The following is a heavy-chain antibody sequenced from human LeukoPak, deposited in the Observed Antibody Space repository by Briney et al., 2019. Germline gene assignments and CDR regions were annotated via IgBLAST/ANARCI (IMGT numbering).Heavy chain of an antibody. D-gene: IGHD2-15*01. CDR2: IYYSGST. CDR1: GGSISSYY. CDR3: ARDLLD. Sequence: PSETLSLTCTVSGGSISSYYWSWIRQPPGKGLEWLGYIYYSGSTNYNPSLKSRVTISVDTSKNQFSLKLSSVTAADTAVYYCARDLLDCGQGTLVTVSS. V-gene: IGHV4-59*01. J-gene: IGHJ4*02.